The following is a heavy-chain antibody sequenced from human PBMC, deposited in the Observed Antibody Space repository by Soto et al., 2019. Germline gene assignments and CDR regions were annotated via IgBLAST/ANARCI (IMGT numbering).Heavy chain of an antibody. V-gene: IGHV4-59*01. CDR1: GGSINPYY. Sequence: SETLSLTCTVSGGSINPYYWSWIRQPPGKGLEWIGWIYSGGSTNYNPSLKSRVTISVDTSKNQFSLHLSSVTAADTAVYYCARDPSDYILPFDYWGLGTLVTVSS. D-gene: IGHD4-17*01. CDR2: IYSGGST. J-gene: IGHJ4*02. CDR3: ARDPSDYILPFDY.